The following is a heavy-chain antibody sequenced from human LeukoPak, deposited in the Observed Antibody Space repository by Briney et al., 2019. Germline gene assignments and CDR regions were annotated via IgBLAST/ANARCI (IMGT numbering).Heavy chain of an antibody. D-gene: IGHD7-27*01. CDR3: ARGQNWGSPGARFDY. Sequence: GESLKISCKISGYIFTNYWIGWVRQMPGKGLEWMGIIYPDDSDTRYSPSFQGQVTISADKFINTTYLQWSSLKASDIAMFYCARGQNWGSPGARFDYWGQGTLVTVSS. J-gene: IGHJ4*02. CDR2: IYPDDSDT. CDR1: GYIFTNYW. V-gene: IGHV5-51*01.